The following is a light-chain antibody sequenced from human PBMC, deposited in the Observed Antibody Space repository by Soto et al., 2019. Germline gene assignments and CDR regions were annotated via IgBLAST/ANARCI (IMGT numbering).Light chain of an antibody. CDR2: DAS. CDR1: QSISSNY. Sequence: EIVLTQSPGTLSLSPGERATLSCRASQSISSNYLAWYQQTPGQAPRLLIYDASSRAAGIPDRFSGSGSGTDFTLTISRLEPEDFGVYYCQQYAGSPRTFGPGTKVEVK. V-gene: IGKV3-20*01. CDR3: QQYAGSPRT. J-gene: IGKJ1*01.